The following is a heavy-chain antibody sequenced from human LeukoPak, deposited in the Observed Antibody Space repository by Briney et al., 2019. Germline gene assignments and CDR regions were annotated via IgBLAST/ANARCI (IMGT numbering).Heavy chain of an antibody. Sequence: PGGSLRLSCAASGFTFSDYYMSWIRQAPGKGLEWVSYISSSGSTIYYADSVKGRFTISRDNAKNSLYLQMNSLRAEDTAVYYCARDPFGSREYNWFDPWGQGTLVTVSS. D-gene: IGHD2-2*01. J-gene: IGHJ5*02. V-gene: IGHV3-11*04. CDR1: GFTFSDYY. CDR2: ISSSGSTI. CDR3: ARDPFGSREYNWFDP.